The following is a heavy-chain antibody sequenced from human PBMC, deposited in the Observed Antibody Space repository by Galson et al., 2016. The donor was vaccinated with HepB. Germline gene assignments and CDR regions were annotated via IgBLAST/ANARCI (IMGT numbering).Heavy chain of an antibody. CDR3: AREGAVGDAFDI. Sequence: ETLSLTCTVSGGSISSYYWSWVRQPPGKGLEWIGYIYFSGSTNYNPSLKSRVTISVDTSRNQFSLMLSSVTAADTAKYFCAREGAVGDAFDIWGPGTMVAVSS. V-gene: IGHV4-59*01. CDR1: GGSISSYY. J-gene: IGHJ3*02. D-gene: IGHD3-16*01. CDR2: IYFSGST.